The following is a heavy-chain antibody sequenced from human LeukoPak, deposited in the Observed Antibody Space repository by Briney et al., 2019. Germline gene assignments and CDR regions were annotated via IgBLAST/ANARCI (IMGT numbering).Heavy chain of an antibody. CDR2: ISSSSSYT. V-gene: IGHV3-11*03. CDR1: GFTFSDYY. CDR3: ASGKGFLDY. Sequence: AGGSLRLSCAASGFTFSDYYMSWIRQAPGKGLEWVSYISSSSSYTNYADSVKGRFTISRDNAKNSLYLQMNSLRAEDTAVYYCASGKGFLDYWGQGTLVTVSS. J-gene: IGHJ4*02. D-gene: IGHD4-23*01.